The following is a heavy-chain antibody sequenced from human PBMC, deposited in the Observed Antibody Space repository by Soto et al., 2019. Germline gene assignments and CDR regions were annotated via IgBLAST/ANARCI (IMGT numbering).Heavy chain of an antibody. Sequence: GESLKISCKGSGYSFHSDWIGWVRQMPGTGLEWMGIIYPGDSDTRYRPSFQGQVTISADKSISTAYLQWSSLKASDTAMYYCARLRPDTAPYGIDYWGQGTLVTVSS. D-gene: IGHD5-18*01. CDR3: ARLRPDTAPYGIDY. CDR1: GYSFHSDW. CDR2: IYPGDSDT. V-gene: IGHV5-51*01. J-gene: IGHJ4*02.